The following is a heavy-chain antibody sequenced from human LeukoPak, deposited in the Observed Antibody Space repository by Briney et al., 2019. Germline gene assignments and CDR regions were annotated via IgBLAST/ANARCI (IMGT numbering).Heavy chain of an antibody. Sequence: SETLSLTCTVSGGSINSSSYVWGWIRQPPGKGRGRIGSICNSESTYYNPSLKSRVTITVDTSKNQFSLKLSSVTAADMAVYYCAGLEGDYVNYSGQGTLVTVSS. CDR2: ICNSEST. V-gene: IGHV4-39*01. D-gene: IGHD4-17*01. CDR3: AGLEGDYVNY. J-gene: IGHJ4*02. CDR1: GGSINSSSYV.